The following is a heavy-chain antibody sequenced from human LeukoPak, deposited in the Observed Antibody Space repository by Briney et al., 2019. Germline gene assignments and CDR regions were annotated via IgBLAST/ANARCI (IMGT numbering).Heavy chain of an antibody. Sequence: TGGSLRLSCAASGFTFSTYPMNWVRQAPGKGLEWVSSITGSSSYTYYADSVKGRFTISRDNGKNSLYLQMNSLRAEDTAVYYCARVDALDYWGQGTLVTVSS. CDR1: GFTFSTYP. D-gene: IGHD3/OR15-3a*01. J-gene: IGHJ4*02. CDR3: ARVDALDY. CDR2: ITGSSSYT. V-gene: IGHV3-21*01.